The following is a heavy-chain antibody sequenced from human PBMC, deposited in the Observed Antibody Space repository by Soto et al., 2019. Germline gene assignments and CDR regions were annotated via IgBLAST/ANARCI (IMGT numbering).Heavy chain of an antibody. Sequence: SETLSLTCTVSGGSVSSGSYYWSWIRQPPGKGLEWIGYIYYSGSTNYNPSLKSRVTISVDTSKNQFSLKLSSVTAADTAVYYCARDRVVVVAATRAGHWFDPWGQGTLVTVSS. CDR2: IYYSGST. CDR3: ARDRVVVVAATRAGHWFDP. V-gene: IGHV4-61*01. J-gene: IGHJ5*02. CDR1: GGSVSSGSYY. D-gene: IGHD2-15*01.